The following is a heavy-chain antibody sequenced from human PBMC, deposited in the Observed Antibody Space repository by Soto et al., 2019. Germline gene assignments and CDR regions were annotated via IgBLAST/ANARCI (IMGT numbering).Heavy chain of an antibody. D-gene: IGHD6-13*01. CDR1: VDSSTTYY. Sequence: SETLSRTCAVSVDSSTTYYWSWIRQPAGKGLEWIGRIDASGNTNYNPSLNSRVTMSIDTSKKQFSLKLTSVTAADTAIYYCARYSNNWFQTEGMDVWGPGTTVTVSS. V-gene: IGHV4-4*07. CDR2: IDASGNT. CDR3: ARYSNNWFQTEGMDV. J-gene: IGHJ6*02.